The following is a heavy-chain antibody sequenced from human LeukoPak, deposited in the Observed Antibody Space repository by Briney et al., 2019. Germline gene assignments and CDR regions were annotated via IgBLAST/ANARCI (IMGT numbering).Heavy chain of an antibody. D-gene: IGHD3-22*01. CDR3: AVNYYDSSGYYPAGY. J-gene: IGHJ4*02. V-gene: IGHV1-24*01. Sequence: ASVKVSCTVSGYTLTELSMHWVRQAPGKGLEWMGGFDPEDGETIYAQKFQGRVTMTEDTSTDTAYMELSSLRSEDTAVYYCAVNYYDSSGYYPAGYWGQGTLVTVSS. CDR2: FDPEDGET. CDR1: GYTLTELS.